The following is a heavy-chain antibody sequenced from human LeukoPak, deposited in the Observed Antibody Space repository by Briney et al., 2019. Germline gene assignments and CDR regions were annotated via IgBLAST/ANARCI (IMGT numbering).Heavy chain of an antibody. V-gene: IGHV4-39*07. Sequence: SETLSLTCTVSGGSISNRSHFWGWIRQTPGKGLEWFGSIYCSGYTYYNPSLKSRVTISVDTSKNQFSLRLNSVTAADTAVYYCARDSAPNLLAYFDYWGQGILVTVSS. CDR2: IYCSGYT. CDR1: GGSISNRSHF. J-gene: IGHJ4*02. CDR3: ARDSAPNLLAYFDY. D-gene: IGHD2/OR15-2a*01.